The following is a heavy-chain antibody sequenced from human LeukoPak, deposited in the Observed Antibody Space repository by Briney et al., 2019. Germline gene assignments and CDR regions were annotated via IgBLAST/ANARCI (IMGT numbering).Heavy chain of an antibody. V-gene: IGHV1-2*02. CDR1: GYTFTAYY. D-gene: IGHD4-17*01. CDR2: INPNSGGT. CDR3: ARRGHGDLDY. J-gene: IGHJ4*02. Sequence: ASVKVSCKASGYTFTAYYMHWVRRAPGQGLEWMGWINPNSGGTNYVQKFQGRVTMTRDTSISTAYMELSRLTSDDTAVYYCARRGHGDLDYWGQGTLVTVSS.